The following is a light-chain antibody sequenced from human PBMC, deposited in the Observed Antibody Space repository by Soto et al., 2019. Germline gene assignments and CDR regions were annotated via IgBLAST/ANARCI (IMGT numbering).Light chain of an antibody. V-gene: IGKV1-5*03. CDR2: KAS. CDR1: QTISSW. Sequence: VQATRTASAQIGAVAERLKITCRASQTISSWLAWYQQKPGKAPKLLIYKASTLKSGVPSRFSGSGSGTEFFLTISSVQPDDLGTYYCQHSNRYSGGFGQETKVDIK. J-gene: IGKJ1*01. CDR3: QHSNRYSGG.